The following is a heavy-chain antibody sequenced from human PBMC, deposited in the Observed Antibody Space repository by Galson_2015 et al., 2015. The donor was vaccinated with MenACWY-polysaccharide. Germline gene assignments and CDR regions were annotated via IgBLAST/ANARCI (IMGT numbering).Heavy chain of an antibody. CDR3: ARDRWGRDNGAWNFYTFDI. J-gene: IGHJ3*02. Sequence: SLRLSCAASGFSFGDYAMSWVRQAPGKGLEWVSSTRSGSGITTYYADSVKGRFTISRDNSKNTLSLQMNSLRAEDTAVYYCARDRWGRDNGAWNFYTFDIWGQGTVATVSS. CDR2: TRSGSGITT. V-gene: IGHV3-23*01. CDR1: GFSFGDYA. D-gene: IGHD1-7*01.